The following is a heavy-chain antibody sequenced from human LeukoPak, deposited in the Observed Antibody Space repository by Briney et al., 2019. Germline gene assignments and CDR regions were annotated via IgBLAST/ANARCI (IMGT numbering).Heavy chain of an antibody. CDR2: ISGRGGNT. D-gene: IGHD6-19*01. Sequence: GGSLRLSCAASGFTFSNYDMNWIRQAPGKGLEWVSGISGRGGNTNYADSVKGRFTISRDNSKNTLYLQMNSLRAEDTAVYYCAKDRQWLVPGYFQHWGQGTLVTVSS. J-gene: IGHJ1*01. V-gene: IGHV3-23*01. CDR3: AKDRQWLVPGYFQH. CDR1: GFTFSNYD.